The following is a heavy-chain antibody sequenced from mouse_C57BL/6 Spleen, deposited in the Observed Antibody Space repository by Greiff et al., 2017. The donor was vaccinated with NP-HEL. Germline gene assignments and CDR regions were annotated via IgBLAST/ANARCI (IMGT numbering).Heavy chain of an antibody. J-gene: IGHJ4*01. Sequence: QVQLQQSGAELMKPGASVKLSCKATGYTFTGYWIEWVKQRPGHGLEWIGEILPGSGSTNYNEKFKGKATFTTDTSSNTAYKQLSRLTTEDSAIYYCARGGDYDGNYYAKDYWGQGTSVTVSS. CDR2: ILPGSGST. CDR1: GYTFTGYW. V-gene: IGHV1-9*01. D-gene: IGHD2-4*01. CDR3: ARGGDYDGNYYAKDY.